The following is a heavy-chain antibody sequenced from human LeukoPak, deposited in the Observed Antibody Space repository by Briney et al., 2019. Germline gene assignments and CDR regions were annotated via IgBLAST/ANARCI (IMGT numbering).Heavy chain of an antibody. CDR2: INHSGST. CDR1: GGSFSGYY. D-gene: IGHD4-17*01. V-gene: IGHV4-34*01. Sequence: SETLSLTCAVYGGSFSGYYWSWIRQPPGKGLEWIGEINHSGSTNYNPSFKSRVTISVDTSKNQFSLKLSSVTAADTAVYYCASLRRQPYYYYYYMDVWGKGTTVTVSS. J-gene: IGHJ6*03. CDR3: ASLRRQPYYYYYYMDV.